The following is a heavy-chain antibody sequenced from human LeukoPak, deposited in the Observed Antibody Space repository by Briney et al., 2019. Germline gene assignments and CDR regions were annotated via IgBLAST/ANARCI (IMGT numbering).Heavy chain of an antibody. CDR3: ASGSILQLWNYYYYYMDV. D-gene: IGHD5-18*01. CDR1: GGTFSSYA. Sequence: SVKVSCQATGGTFSSYAISWVRQAPGQGLEWMGGIIPIFGTANYAQKFQGRVTITADESTSTAYMELSSLRSEDTAVYYCASGSILQLWNYYYYYMDVWGKGTTVTISS. CDR2: IIPIFGTA. V-gene: IGHV1-69*13. J-gene: IGHJ6*03.